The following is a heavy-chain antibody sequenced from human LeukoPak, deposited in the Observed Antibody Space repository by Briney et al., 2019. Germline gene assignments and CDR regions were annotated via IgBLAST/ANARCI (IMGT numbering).Heavy chain of an antibody. CDR2: TSYSGST. Sequence: SETLSLTCTVSGGSISTYYWNWIRQPPGKGLEWIGYTSYSGSTNYNPSLKSRITISIDTSKNQFFLKFSSVTAADTAVYFCASGRGYSGSFFYYFDSWGQGTLATVSS. CDR3: ASGRGYSGSFFYYFDS. J-gene: IGHJ4*02. D-gene: IGHD1-26*01. CDR1: GGSISTYY. V-gene: IGHV4-59*01.